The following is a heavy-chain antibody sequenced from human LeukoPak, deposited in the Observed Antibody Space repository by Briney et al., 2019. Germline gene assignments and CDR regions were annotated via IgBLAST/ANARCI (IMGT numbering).Heavy chain of an antibody. D-gene: IGHD5-24*01. CDR3: ARDGGYNENYFDY. CDR2: IIPILGIA. CDR1: GGIFSSYT. J-gene: IGHJ4*02. V-gene: IGHV1-69*04. Sequence: GSSVKVSCKASGGIFSSYTISWVRQAPGQGLEWMGRIIPILGIANYAQKFQGRVTITADKSTSTAYMELSSLRSEDTAVYYCARDGGYNENYFDYWGQGTLVTVSS.